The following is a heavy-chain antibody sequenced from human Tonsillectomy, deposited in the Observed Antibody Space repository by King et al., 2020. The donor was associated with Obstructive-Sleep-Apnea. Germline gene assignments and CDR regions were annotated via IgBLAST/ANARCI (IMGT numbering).Heavy chain of an antibody. CDR2: IYPGDSHT. J-gene: IGHJ4*02. CDR1: GYSFTNYW. V-gene: IGHV5-51*01. CDR3: AASHYYYGAGTYFDY. D-gene: IGHD3-10*01. Sequence: QLVQSGAEVKKPGESLKLSCQGSGYSFTNYWIGWVRQMPGKGLEWMGVIYPGDSHTRYSPSFQGRVTISADESINTAYLQWGSLWASDTAMYYCAASHYYYGAGTYFDYWGQGTLVTVSS.